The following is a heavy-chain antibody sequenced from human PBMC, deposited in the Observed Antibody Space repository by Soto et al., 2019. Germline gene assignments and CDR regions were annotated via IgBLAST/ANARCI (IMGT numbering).Heavy chain of an antibody. D-gene: IGHD2-15*01. CDR3: ARDIVVVVADLYAFDI. Sequence: QVQLVQSGAEVKKPGASVKVSCKASGYTFTSYGISWVRQAPGQGLEWMGWISAYNGNTNYAQKVQGRVTMTTDTSTSTAYMELRSLRSDDTAVYYCARDIVVVVADLYAFDIWGQGTMVTVSS. CDR1: GYTFTSYG. V-gene: IGHV1-18*01. CDR2: ISAYNGNT. J-gene: IGHJ3*02.